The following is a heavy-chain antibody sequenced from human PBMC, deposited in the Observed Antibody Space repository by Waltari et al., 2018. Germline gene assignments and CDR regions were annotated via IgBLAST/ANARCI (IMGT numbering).Heavy chain of an antibody. CDR1: GFTFSSYA. CDR2: IYSGGSST. V-gene: IGHV3-23*03. J-gene: IGHJ6*03. D-gene: IGHD2-15*01. CDR3: AKEGTVAATYMDV. Sequence: EVQLLESGGGLVQPGGSLRLSCAASGFTFSSYAMSWVRQAPGKGLEWVAVIYSGGSSTYYADAVKGRFTISRDNSKNTLYLQMNSLRAEDTAVYYCAKEGTVAATYMDVWGKGTTVTV.